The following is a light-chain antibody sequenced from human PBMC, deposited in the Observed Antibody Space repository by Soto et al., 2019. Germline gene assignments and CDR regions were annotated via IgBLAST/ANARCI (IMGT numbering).Light chain of an antibody. CDR1: QSVSSN. V-gene: IGKV3-15*01. Sequence: EIVLTQSPGTLSLSPGERATLSCRASQSVSSNLAWYQQKPGQAHRLLIYEASTRATGIQARFSGSRSGAEFTLTISSLQSEDFAVYYCKHYVTWPLTFGGGAKVDIK. J-gene: IGKJ4*01. CDR2: EAS. CDR3: KHYVTWPLT.